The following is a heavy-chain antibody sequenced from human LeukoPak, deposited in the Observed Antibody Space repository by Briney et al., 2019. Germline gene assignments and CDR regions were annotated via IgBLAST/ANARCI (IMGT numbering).Heavy chain of an antibody. CDR2: ISAYNGNT. J-gene: IGHJ4*02. CDR1: GYTFTSYG. CDR3: AARSLRYFDWFD. V-gene: IGHV1-18*01. D-gene: IGHD3-9*01. Sequence: ASVKVSCKASGYTFTSYGISWVRQAPGQGLEWMGWISAYNGNTNYAQKLQGRVTMTTDTSTSTAYMELRSLRSDDTAVYYCAARSLRYFDWFDWGQGTLVTVSS.